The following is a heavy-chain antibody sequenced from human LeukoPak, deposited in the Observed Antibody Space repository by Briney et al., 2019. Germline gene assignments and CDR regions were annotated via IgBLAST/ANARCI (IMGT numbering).Heavy chain of an antibody. J-gene: IGHJ5*02. Sequence: SETLSLTCTVSGGSVSSYYWSWIRQPPGKGLEWIGYIFYSGGTNYNPSLKSRVTISLDKSKNQFSLELTSVTAADTAVYYCARSFRYSGYDYYFDPWGQGTLVTVSS. V-gene: IGHV4-59*02. CDR3: ARSFRYSGYDYYFDP. CDR2: IFYSGGT. D-gene: IGHD5-12*01. CDR1: GGSVSSYY.